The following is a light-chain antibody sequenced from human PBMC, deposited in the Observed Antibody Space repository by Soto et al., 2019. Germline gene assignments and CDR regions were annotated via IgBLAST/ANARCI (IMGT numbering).Light chain of an antibody. CDR3: QQYGTSPRP. CDR2: DAS. Sequence: EIVLTQSPATLSLSPGERATLSCRASQSVSSYLAWYQQKPGQAPRLLIYDASNRATGIPARFSGSGSGTDFTLTISSLEPEDFAVYYCQQYGTSPRPFGQGTKVEIK. J-gene: IGKJ1*01. CDR1: QSVSSY. V-gene: IGKV3-11*01.